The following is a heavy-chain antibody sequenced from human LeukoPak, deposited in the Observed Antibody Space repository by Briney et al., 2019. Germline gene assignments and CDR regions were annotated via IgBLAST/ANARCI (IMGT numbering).Heavy chain of an antibody. CDR3: ARVRPQAFDI. CDR2: IYYSGST. Sequence: SETLSLTCTVSGGSISSGGYYWSWIRQHPGKGLEGSGYIYYSGSTYYNPSLKSRVTISVDTAKNQFSLKLSSVTAADTAVYYCARVRPQAFDIWGQGTMVTVSS. J-gene: IGHJ3*02. CDR1: GGSISSGGYY. V-gene: IGHV4-31*03. D-gene: IGHD1-1*01.